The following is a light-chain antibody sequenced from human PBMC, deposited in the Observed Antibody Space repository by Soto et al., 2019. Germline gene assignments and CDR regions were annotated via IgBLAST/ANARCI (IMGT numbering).Light chain of an antibody. CDR3: SSYTRSTIYV. Sequence: QSALTQPASVSGAPGQSITISCTGTSSAVGGYNHVSWYQHYPGKAPKLIIYDVTNRPSGVSNRFSGSKSGNTASLTISGLQAEDEADYFCSSYTRSTIYVFGTGTKVTVL. CDR1: SSAVGGYNH. CDR2: DVT. V-gene: IGLV2-14*03. J-gene: IGLJ1*01.